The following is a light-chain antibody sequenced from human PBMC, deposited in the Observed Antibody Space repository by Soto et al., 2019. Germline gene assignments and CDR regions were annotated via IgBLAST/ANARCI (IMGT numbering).Light chain of an antibody. CDR2: EVS. CDR1: ISDVGGYIY. J-gene: IGLJ1*01. CDR3: SSYTSSNTIYV. Sequence: QSALTQPSSLSGSPGQSITISCTGTISDVGGYIYVSWHQQHPGKAPKLMIYEVSNRPSGVSNRFSGSKSGNTASLTISGLQAEDEADYYCSSYTSSNTIYVFGTGTKVTVL. V-gene: IGLV2-14*01.